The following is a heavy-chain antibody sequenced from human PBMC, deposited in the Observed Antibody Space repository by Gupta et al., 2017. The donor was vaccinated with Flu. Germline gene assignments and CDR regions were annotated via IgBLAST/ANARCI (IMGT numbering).Heavy chain of an antibody. V-gene: IGHV3-33*01. J-gene: IGHJ3*01. CDR1: GFTLSSYG. CDR2: IWNDGSKK. Sequence: QVQLVESGGGVVQPGRSLRLSCAASGFTLSSYGMHWVRQAPGKGLEWVAVIWNDGSKKCYLDAVKGRFTIPRDSSKNTLYVQMNSLGADDTAMYYWARSYYGDYSGHDAFDVWAKGQWSSSLQ. CDR3: ARSYYGDYSGHDAFDV. D-gene: IGHD4-17*01.